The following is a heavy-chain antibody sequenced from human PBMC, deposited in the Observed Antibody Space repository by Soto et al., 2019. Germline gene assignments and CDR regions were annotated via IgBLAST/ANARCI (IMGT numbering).Heavy chain of an antibody. D-gene: IGHD2-8*01. J-gene: IGHJ3*01. CDR3: APNVPDDDALDV. V-gene: IGHV4-30-2*01. Sequence: PSASXSFTGSVGVCCISSGCYCLTWIRQPPGKGLEWIGYIYHSGNNYYNPYLKSRVNISGDRSKTQFTLKLRSVTAPAKAVYYSAPNVPDDDALDVWPQGTMVNASS. CDR1: VCCISSGCYC. CDR2: IYHSGNN.